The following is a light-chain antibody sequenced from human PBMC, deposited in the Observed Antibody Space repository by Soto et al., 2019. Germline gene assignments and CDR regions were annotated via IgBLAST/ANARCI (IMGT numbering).Light chain of an antibody. J-gene: IGKJ3*01. Sequence: EIVLTQSPGTLSLSPGERATLSCRASQSVSSSYLAWYQQKPGQAPRLLIYGASSRATGISDRFSGWGSGTDFTLVISRLEPEDFAVYYCQQYTTSPFTFGPGTKVDIK. CDR3: QQYTTSPFT. CDR2: GAS. CDR1: QSVSSSY. V-gene: IGKV3-20*01.